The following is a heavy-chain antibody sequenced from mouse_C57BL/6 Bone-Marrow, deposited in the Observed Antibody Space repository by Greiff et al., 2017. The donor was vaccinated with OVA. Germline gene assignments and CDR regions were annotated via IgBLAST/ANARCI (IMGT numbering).Heavy chain of an antibody. CDR3: TTNPTVVALYWFDY. D-gene: IGHD1-1*01. J-gene: IGHJ2*01. Sequence: EVQLQQSGTVLVRPGASVKMSCKTSGYTFTSYWMHWVKQRPGQGLEWIGAIYPGNSDNSYNQKFKGKAKLTAVPSASTAYMELSSLTNEDSAVYYCTTNPTVVALYWFDYWGQGTTLTVSS. V-gene: IGHV1-5*01. CDR2: IYPGNSDN. CDR1: GYTFTSYW.